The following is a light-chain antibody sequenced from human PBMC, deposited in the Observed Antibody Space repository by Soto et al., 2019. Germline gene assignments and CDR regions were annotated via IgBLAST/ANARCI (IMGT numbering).Light chain of an antibody. CDR3: QQYGSSPRT. CDR2: GTS. Sequence: EIVLTQSPGTLSLSPGKRATLSCRASQSVSRSYLAWYQQKPGQAPRVLIYGTSSRATGIPDRFSGSGSGTDFTLTISRLEPEDFAVYYCQQYGSSPRTFGQGTKVDIK. J-gene: IGKJ1*01. V-gene: IGKV3-20*01. CDR1: QSVSRSY.